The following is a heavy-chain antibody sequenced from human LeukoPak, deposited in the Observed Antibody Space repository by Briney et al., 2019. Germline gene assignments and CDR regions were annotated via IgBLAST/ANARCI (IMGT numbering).Heavy chain of an antibody. J-gene: IGHJ4*02. Sequence: GGSLRLSCAASGFTFSSNYMSWVRQAPGKGLEWVSSISSSSSYIYYEDSVKGRFTISRDNAKNSLYLQMNSLRAEDTAVYYCAGQYDYVWGSYAGGYYFDYWGQGTLVTVSS. D-gene: IGHD3-16*01. CDR2: ISSSSSYI. CDR1: GFTFSSNY. CDR3: AGQYDYVWGSYAGGYYFDY. V-gene: IGHV3-21*01.